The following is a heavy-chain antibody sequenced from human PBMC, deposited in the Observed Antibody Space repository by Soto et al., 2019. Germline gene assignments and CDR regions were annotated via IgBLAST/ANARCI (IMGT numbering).Heavy chain of an antibody. Sequence: ASVKVSCKASGYTFTSYDINWVRQATGQGLEWMGWMNPNSGNTGYAQKFQGRVTMTRHTSISTAYMELSSLRSEDTAVYYCARAKRNYYASSGTPVDAFDLWGQGTMVTVSS. CDR3: ARAKRNYYASSGTPVDAFDL. CDR1: GYTFTSYD. V-gene: IGHV1-8*01. CDR2: MNPNSGNT. J-gene: IGHJ3*01. D-gene: IGHD3-22*01.